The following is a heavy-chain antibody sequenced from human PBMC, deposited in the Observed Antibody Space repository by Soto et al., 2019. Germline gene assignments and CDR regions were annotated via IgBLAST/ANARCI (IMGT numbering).Heavy chain of an antibody. Sequence: GASVKVSCKASGYTFTSYYMHWVRQAPVQGLEWMGIINPSCASTSYAQKFQGRVTMTRETSTSTVYMELSSLRSEDTAVYYCARAAYQDSSSWHPPQRRGYRYGHPGYWGQGTLVTVSS. V-gene: IGHV1-46*01. J-gene: IGHJ4*02. CDR3: ARAAYQDSSSWHPPQRRGYRYGHPGY. CDR1: GYTFTSYY. CDR2: INPSCAST. D-gene: IGHD5-18*01.